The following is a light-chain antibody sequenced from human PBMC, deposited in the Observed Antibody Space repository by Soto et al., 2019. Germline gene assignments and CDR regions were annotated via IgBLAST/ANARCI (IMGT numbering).Light chain of an antibody. V-gene: IGKV3-15*01. J-gene: IGKJ4*01. Sequence: EIVMTQSPATLSVSPGERYTLSCGATHSVRNKLAWYQQKPGQSPRLLIYDESTRATGIPARFRGSGSGTEFTLTISSLQSEDFAVYYCPQFGLSPTVGGVTKVEIK. CDR1: HSVRNK. CDR2: DES. CDR3: PQFGLSPT.